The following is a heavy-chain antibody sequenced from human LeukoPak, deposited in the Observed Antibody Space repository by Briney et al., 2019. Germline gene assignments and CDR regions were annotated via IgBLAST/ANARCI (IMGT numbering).Heavy chain of an antibody. V-gene: IGHV3-23*01. Sequence: GGTLRLSCAASGFTFSSYGMSWVRQAPGKGLEWVSAISGSGGSTYYADSVKGWFTISRDNSKNTLYLQMNSLRAEDTAVYYCAKDHGRDYYGSGRYDYWGQGTLVTVSS. J-gene: IGHJ4*02. CDR2: ISGSGGST. CDR3: AKDHGRDYYGSGRYDY. CDR1: GFTFSSYG. D-gene: IGHD3-10*01.